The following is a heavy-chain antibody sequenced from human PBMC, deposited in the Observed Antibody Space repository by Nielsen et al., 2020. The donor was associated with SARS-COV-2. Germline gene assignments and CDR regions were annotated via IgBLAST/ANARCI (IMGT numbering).Heavy chain of an antibody. J-gene: IGHJ3*02. D-gene: IGHD6-13*01. CDR3: ARDLYSSSWHDAFDI. CDR2: ISSSSSYI. Sequence: GGSLRLSCAASGFTFSSYSMNWVRQAPGKGLEWVSSISSSSSYIYYADSVKGRFTISRDNAKNSLYLQMNSLRAEDTAVYYCARDLYSSSWHDAFDIWGQGTMVTVSS. V-gene: IGHV3-21*01. CDR1: GFTFSSYS.